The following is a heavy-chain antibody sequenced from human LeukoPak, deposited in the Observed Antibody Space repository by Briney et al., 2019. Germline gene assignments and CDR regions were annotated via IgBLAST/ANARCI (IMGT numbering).Heavy chain of an antibody. V-gene: IGHV1-2*06. J-gene: IGHJ4*02. CDR1: GYTFIGYY. CDR2: INPNSGGT. Sequence: GASVKVSCKTSGYTFIGYYMHWVRQAPGQGLEWMGRINPNSGGTNYAQRFQGRVTMTRDTSLSTAYMDLSSLRSDDTAVYYCAVYYFGNFKYWGQGTLVTVSS. D-gene: IGHD3-10*01. CDR3: AVYYFGNFKY.